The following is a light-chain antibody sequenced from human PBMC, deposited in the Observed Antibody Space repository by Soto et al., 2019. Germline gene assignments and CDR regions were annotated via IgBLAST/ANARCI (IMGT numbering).Light chain of an antibody. J-gene: IGKJ1*01. V-gene: IGKV3D-20*02. CDR3: QQRSNWPT. CDR1: QSVSSNY. CDR2: GAS. Sequence: DSVLTQSPGTLSFSPGERATLSCRASQSVSSNYLAWYQQKPGQAPRLLIYGASTRATGIPDRFSGSGSGTDFTLTISRLEPEDFAVYYCQQRSNWPTFGQGTKVDIK.